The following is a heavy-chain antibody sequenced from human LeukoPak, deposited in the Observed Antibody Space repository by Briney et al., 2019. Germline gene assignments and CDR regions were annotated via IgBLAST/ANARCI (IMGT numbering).Heavy chain of an antibody. CDR2: IWYDGSNK. D-gene: IGHD3-3*01. CDR1: GFTFSSYG. J-gene: IGHJ6*02. Sequence: GRSLRLSCAASGFTFSSYGMHWVRQAPGKGLEWVAVIWYDGSNKYYADSVKGRFTISRDNSKNTLYLQMNSLRAEDTAVYYCARDGPYYDFWSGYQIFPYGMDVWGQGTTVTVSS. V-gene: IGHV3-33*01. CDR3: ARDGPYYDFWSGYQIFPYGMDV.